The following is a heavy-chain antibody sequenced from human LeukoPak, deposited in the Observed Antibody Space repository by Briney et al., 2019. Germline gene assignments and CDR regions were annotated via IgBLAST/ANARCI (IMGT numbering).Heavy chain of an antibody. V-gene: IGHV3-23*01. CDR3: AKASGYNYGYGDY. Sequence: GALRLSCAASGFTLSSYAMSWVREAGGEWVEWGSAISGSGGSTYYVDSVKGRFTISRDDSKNTLFLQMNSLRAEDTAVYYCAKASGYNYGYGDYWGQGTLVTVSS. CDR1: GFTLSSYA. CDR2: ISGSGGST. D-gene: IGHD5-18*01. J-gene: IGHJ4*02.